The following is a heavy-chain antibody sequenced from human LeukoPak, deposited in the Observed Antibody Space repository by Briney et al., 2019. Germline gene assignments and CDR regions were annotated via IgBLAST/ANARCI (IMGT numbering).Heavy chain of an antibody. CDR2: IYYSGST. CDR3: ASTLPDSSSWYRQDYYYGMDV. Sequence: SETLSLTCTVSGGSISNYSWSWIRQPPGKGLEWIGYIYYSGSTNYNPSLKSRVTISVDTSKNQFSLKLSSVTAADTAVYYCASTLPDSSSWYRQDYYYGMDVWGQGTTVTVSS. V-gene: IGHV4-59*01. CDR1: GGSISNYS. D-gene: IGHD6-13*01. J-gene: IGHJ6*02.